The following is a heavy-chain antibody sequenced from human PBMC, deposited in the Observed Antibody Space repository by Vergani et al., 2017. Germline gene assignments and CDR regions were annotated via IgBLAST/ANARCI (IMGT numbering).Heavy chain of an antibody. V-gene: IGHV1-46*03. CDR1: GYTFTSYY. CDR2: INPSGGST. Sequence: QVQLVQSGAEVKKPGASVKVSCKASGYTFTSYYMHWVRQAPGQGLEWMGIINPSGGSTSYAQKFQGRVTMTRHTSTSTVYMELSSLRSEDTAVYYCASGGYQLLNSYYYGMDVWGQGTTVTVSS. D-gene: IGHD2-2*01. J-gene: IGHJ6*02. CDR3: ASGGYQLLNSYYYGMDV.